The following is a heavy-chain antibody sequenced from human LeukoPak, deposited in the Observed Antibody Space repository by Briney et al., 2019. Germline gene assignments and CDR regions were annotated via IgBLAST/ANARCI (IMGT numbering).Heavy chain of an antibody. Sequence: KPSETLSLTCTVSGGSISSSSYYWGWIRQPPGKGLEWIGSIYYSGSTYYNPSLKSRVTISVDTSKNQFSLKLSSVTAADTAVYYCARQWDTYKKHYFDYWGQGTLVTVSS. D-gene: IGHD1-26*01. CDR2: IYYSGST. CDR1: GGSISSSSYY. CDR3: ARQWDTYKKHYFDY. V-gene: IGHV4-39*01. J-gene: IGHJ4*02.